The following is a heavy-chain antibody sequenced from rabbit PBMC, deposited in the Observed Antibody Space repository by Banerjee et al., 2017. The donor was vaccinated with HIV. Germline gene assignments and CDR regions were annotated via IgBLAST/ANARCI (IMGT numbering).Heavy chain of an antibody. D-gene: IGHD6-1*01. J-gene: IGHJ4*01. CDR2: IYTGDGNT. Sequence: QSLEESGGGLVKPGASLTLTCTASGFSLSSYWICWVRQAPGKGPEWIACIYTGDGNTYYASWAKGRFTISKTSSTTVTLQLNSLTAADTATYFCARRAGYVDYGYAINLWGPGTLVTVS. CDR1: GFSLSSYW. CDR3: ARRAGYVDYGYAINL. V-gene: IGHV1S40*01.